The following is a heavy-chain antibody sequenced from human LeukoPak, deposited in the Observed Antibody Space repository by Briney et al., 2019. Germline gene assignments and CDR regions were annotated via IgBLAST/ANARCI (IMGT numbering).Heavy chain of an antibody. J-gene: IGHJ5*02. Sequence: SETLSLTCIVSGGSISSRRYYWGWIRQPPGKGLEWIGSIQYSGSTYYSPSVETLVTLSGDTSRHPFSLRVNSVTAADTAVFYCARRQYDCPFDPWGQGTLVTVSS. CDR2: IQYSGST. V-gene: IGHV4-39*01. CDR3: ARRQYDCPFDP. CDR1: GGSISSRRYY. D-gene: IGHD2-21*02.